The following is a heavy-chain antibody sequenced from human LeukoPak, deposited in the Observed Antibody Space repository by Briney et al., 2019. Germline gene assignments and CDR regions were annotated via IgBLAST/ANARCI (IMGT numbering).Heavy chain of an antibody. Sequence: PGGSLRLSCAASGFTFSSYSMNWVRQAPGKGLEWVSSISSSSSYIYYADSVKGRFTISRDNAKNSLYLQMNSLRAEDTAVYYCARDRYCSSTSCYNYYYYMDVWGKGTTVTISS. V-gene: IGHV3-21*01. D-gene: IGHD2-2*02. CDR2: ISSSSSYI. CDR3: ARDRYCSSTSCYNYYYYMDV. J-gene: IGHJ6*03. CDR1: GFTFSSYS.